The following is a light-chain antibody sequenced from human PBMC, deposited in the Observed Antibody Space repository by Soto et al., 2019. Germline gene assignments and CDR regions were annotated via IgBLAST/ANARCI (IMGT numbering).Light chain of an antibody. CDR3: QQYYSLPWT. CDR1: QTVLYSSNNKNY. J-gene: IGKJ1*01. CDR2: WAS. V-gene: IGKV4-1*01. Sequence: DIVMTQSPDSLAVSLGERASINCKSSQTVLYSSNNKNYLAWYQQKPRQPPKLLIYWASTRESGVPDRFSGSGSGTDFTLTISSLQAEDVAIYYCQQYYSLPWTFGQGTKVEIK.